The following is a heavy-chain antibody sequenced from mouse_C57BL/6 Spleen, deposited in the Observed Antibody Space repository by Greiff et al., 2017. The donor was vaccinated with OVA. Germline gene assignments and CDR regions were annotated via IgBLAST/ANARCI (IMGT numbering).Heavy chain of an antibody. CDR2: ISGGGGNT. CDR3: ARMHYYGSSYYFDY. Sequence: EVKLVESGGGLVKPGGSLKLSCAASGFTFSSYTMSWVRQTPEKRLEWVATISGGGGNTYYPDSVKGRFTISRDNAKNTLYLQMSSLRTEDTALYYGARMHYYGSSYYFDYWGQGTTLTVSS. D-gene: IGHD1-1*01. J-gene: IGHJ2*01. CDR1: GFTFSSYT. V-gene: IGHV5-9*01.